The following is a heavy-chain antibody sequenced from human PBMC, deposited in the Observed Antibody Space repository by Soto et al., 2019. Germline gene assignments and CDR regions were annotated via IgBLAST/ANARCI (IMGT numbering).Heavy chain of an antibody. J-gene: IGHJ4*02. CDR3: AREWGPTGGWFGRKFDS. V-gene: IGHV3-23*01. CDR2: VSGGGTTT. Sequence: EVELLESGGGLVQPGGSLRLSCAASGFTFSSHAMSWVRQAPGKGLEWVSSVSGGGTTTFYAESVKGRFTISRDKSKNTVYLQMNSLRADDTAVYYCAREWGPTGGWFGRKFDSWGQGTQVTVSS. CDR1: GFTFSSHA. D-gene: IGHD7-27*01.